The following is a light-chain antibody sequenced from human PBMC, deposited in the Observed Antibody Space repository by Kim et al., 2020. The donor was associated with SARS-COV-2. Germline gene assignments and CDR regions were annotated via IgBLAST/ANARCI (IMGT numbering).Light chain of an antibody. CDR3: QQYNGYVLT. J-gene: IGKJ4*01. V-gene: IGKV1-5*01. CDR1: QSINGW. Sequence: DIQMTLSPSTLSASVGDRVTITCRASQSINGWLAWYQQKPGKAPNLLIYDASSLESGVPSRFSGSGSGTEFTLTISSLQPDDFATYYCQQYNGYVLTFGGGTKVDIK. CDR2: DAS.